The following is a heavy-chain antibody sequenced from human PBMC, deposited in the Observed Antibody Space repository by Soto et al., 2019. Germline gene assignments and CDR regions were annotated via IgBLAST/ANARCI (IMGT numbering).Heavy chain of an antibody. CDR2: VGGSDTDK. V-gene: IGHV3-23*01. D-gene: IGHD2-8*01. Sequence: EVQLLESGGGVVQPGGSLRLSCAASGFTISAYAMSWVRQAPGKGLQWVSGVGGSDTDKHYADSVRGRFTVSRDNSKNTLYLQMNSLRADDTAVYYCAKDATAVNGVWDPFDMWGQGTEVTVSS. J-gene: IGHJ3*02. CDR1: GFTISAYA. CDR3: AKDATAVNGVWDPFDM.